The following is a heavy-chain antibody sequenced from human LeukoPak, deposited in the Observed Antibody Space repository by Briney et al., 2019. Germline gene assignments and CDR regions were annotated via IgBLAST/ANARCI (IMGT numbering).Heavy chain of an antibody. Sequence: PSETLSLTCVVSGGSISSTIFYWGWIRQPPGKGLEWIGNIYYSGSTYYNPSLKSRVTISVDTSKNQFSLTLSSVTAADTAVYYCASLDYYYHYMDVWGKGTTVTVSS. CDR2: IYYSGST. CDR3: ASLDYYYHYMDV. J-gene: IGHJ6*03. V-gene: IGHV4-39*01. CDR1: GGSISSTIFY.